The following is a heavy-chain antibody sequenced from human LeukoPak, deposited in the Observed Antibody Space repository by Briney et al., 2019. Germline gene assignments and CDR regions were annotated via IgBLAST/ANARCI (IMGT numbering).Heavy chain of an antibody. CDR3: ARSSRTTIGH. D-gene: IGHD1/OR15-1a*01. Sequence: RGSLRLSCAAPGFTFSIYWMTCVREAPGKGLEWVANINQEGSDKNYMDSVKGLFTVCRDNAKTSLYLKMSSMRAEDTAVYYGARSSRTTIGHWGRGTLVTVSS. CDR1: GFTFSIYW. CDR2: INQEGSDK. J-gene: IGHJ5*02. V-gene: IGHV3-7*01.